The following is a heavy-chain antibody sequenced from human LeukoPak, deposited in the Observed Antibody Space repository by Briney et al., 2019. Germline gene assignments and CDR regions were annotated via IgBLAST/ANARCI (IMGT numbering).Heavy chain of an antibody. D-gene: IGHD2-21*02. Sequence: PGGSLRLSCAASGFTFSSYCINWVRQAPGKGLEWVSYISSSSSTIYYADSVKGRFTISRDNAKNSLYLQMNSLRAEDTAVYYCARDLLDNTDPGGDPLSFDYWGQGTLVTVSS. V-gene: IGHV3-48*04. CDR2: ISSSSSTI. CDR3: ARDLLDNTDPGGDPLSFDY. CDR1: GFTFSSYC. J-gene: IGHJ4*02.